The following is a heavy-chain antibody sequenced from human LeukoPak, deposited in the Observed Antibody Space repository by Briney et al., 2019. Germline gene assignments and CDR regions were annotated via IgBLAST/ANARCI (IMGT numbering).Heavy chain of an antibody. CDR3: ARAPPAVAGDDYFDY. V-gene: IGHV1-18*01. Sequence: ASVKVSCKASGYTFTSYGISWVRQAPGQGLEWMGWISAYNGNTNYAQKLQGRVTMTTDTSTSTAYMELRSLRSDDTAVYYCARAPPAVAGDDYFDYWGQGTLVTVSS. CDR2: ISAYNGNT. D-gene: IGHD6-19*01. J-gene: IGHJ4*02. CDR1: GYTFTSYG.